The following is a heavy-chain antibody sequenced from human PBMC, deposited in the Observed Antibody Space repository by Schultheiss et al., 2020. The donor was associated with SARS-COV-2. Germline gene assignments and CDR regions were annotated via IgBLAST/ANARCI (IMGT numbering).Heavy chain of an antibody. D-gene: IGHD1-14*01. CDR1: TFTVRTNY. V-gene: IGHV3-66*01. CDR2: IGTAGDT. J-gene: IGHJ6*02. Sequence: GGSLRLSCAASTFTVRTNYMSWVRQAPGKGLEWVSAIGTAGDTYYPGSVKGRFTISRDNSKNTLSLQMDSLRAEDTAVYYCARSSNPRTYYYYGMDVWGQGTTVTVSS. CDR3: ARSSNPRTYYYYGMDV.